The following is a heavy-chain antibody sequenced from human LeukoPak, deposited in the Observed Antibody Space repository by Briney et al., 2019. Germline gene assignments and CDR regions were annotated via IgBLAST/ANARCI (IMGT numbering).Heavy chain of an antibody. CDR2: ISGSGGST. CDR1: GFTFSSYA. J-gene: IGHJ6*04. CDR3: AKDLGRYSAGLGMDV. D-gene: IGHD3-9*01. V-gene: IGHV3-23*01. Sequence: GGSLRLSCAASGFTFSSYAMSWVRQAPGKGLEWVSAISGSGGSTYYADSVKGRFTISRDNSKNTLYLQMNSLRAEDTAVHYCAKDLGRYSAGLGMDVWGKGTTVTVSS.